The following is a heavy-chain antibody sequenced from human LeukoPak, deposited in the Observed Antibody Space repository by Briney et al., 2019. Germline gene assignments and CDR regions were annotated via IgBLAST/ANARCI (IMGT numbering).Heavy chain of an antibody. V-gene: IGHV3-72*01. J-gene: IGHJ4*02. D-gene: IGHD5/OR15-5a*01. CDR1: GFTFSDYY. Sequence: GGTLRLSCAVSGFTFSDYYMDCVSHPPAKGLEEVGRTRNKANSYTTEYAASEKGRFTISRDDSKNSLYLQMNSLKTEDTAVYCCAGQDSVTKGSFDYWGQGTLVTVSS. CDR2: TRNKANSYTT. CDR3: AGQDSVTKGSFDY.